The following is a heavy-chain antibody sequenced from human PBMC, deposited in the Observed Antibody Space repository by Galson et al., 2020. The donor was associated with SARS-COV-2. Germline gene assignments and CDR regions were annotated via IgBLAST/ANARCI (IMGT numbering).Heavy chain of an antibody. CDR1: GFSLSTRGMC. Sequence: ESGPTLLKPTQTLTLTCTFSGFSLSTRGMCVSWIRQPPGKALEWLAPIDWDDDKYYSTSLKTRPTISKDTSKNQVVLTMTNMDPVDTATYYCAREAVTSLDYWGQGTLVTVSS. CDR2: IDWDDDK. D-gene: IGHD6-19*01. J-gene: IGHJ4*02. CDR3: AREAVTSLDY. V-gene: IGHV2-70*01.